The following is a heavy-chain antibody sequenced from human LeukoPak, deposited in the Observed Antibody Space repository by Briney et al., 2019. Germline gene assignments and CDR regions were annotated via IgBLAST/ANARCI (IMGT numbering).Heavy chain of an antibody. J-gene: IGHJ6*03. CDR1: GGSFSGYY. CDR3: ARALENYYYYMDV. CDR2: INLSGST. Sequence: KPSETLSLTCAVYGGSFSGYYWSWIRQPPGKGLEWIGEINLSGSTNYNPSLKSRVTISVETSKNQFSLKLSSVTAADTAVYYCARALENYYYYMDVWGKGTTVTVSS. D-gene: IGHD1-1*01. V-gene: IGHV4-34*01.